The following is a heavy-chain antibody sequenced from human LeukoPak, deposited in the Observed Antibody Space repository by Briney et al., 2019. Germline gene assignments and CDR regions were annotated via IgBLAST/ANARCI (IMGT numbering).Heavy chain of an antibody. CDR2: FIPIFGTA. Sequence: GASVKVSCKASGGTFSSYAISWVREAPGQGLEWMGGFIPIFGTANYAQKFQGRVTITADESTSTAYMELSSLRSEDTAVYYCARDSHLYGAFDIWGQGAMVTVSS. V-gene: IGHV1-69*01. CDR1: GGTFSSYA. J-gene: IGHJ3*02. D-gene: IGHD4-17*01. CDR3: ARDSHLYGAFDI.